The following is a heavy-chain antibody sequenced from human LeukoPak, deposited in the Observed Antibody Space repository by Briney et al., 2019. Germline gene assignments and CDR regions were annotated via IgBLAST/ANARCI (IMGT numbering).Heavy chain of an antibody. Sequence: ASVKVSCKASGYTFTSYGISWVRQAPGQGLEWMGWISANNGNTKYNTKYAQNPQGRVTMTTDISTSTAYMELRTLRSDDPAVYYCARDRARSGSQSYWGQGTLVTVSS. V-gene: IGHV1-18*01. CDR1: GYTFTSYG. D-gene: IGHD1-26*01. CDR3: ARDRARSGSQSY. J-gene: IGHJ4*02. CDR2: ISANNGNTKYNT.